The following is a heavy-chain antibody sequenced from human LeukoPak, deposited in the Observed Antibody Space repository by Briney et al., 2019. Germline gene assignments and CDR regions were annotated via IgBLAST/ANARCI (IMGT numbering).Heavy chain of an antibody. Sequence: PGGSLRLSCAASGFTVSSNYMSWVRQAPGKGLEWVSVIYSGGSTYYADSVKGRFTISRHNSKNTLYLQMNSLRAEDTAVYYCARASPLRFLEWSYYGMDVWGQGPRSPSP. CDR3: ARASPLRFLEWSYYGMDV. V-gene: IGHV3-53*04. J-gene: IGHJ6*02. CDR2: IYSGGST. D-gene: IGHD3-3*01. CDR1: GFTVSSNY.